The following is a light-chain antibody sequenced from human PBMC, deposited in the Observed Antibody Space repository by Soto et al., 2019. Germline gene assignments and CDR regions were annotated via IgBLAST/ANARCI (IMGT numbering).Light chain of an antibody. J-gene: IGKJ1*01. Sequence: EIVLTQSPGTLSLSPGERATLSCRSSQSVSSSYLAWYQQKPGQAPRLLIYDASSRATGIPDRFSGSGSGTDFTLTISRLEPDDVAVYYCQQYGSSPTFGQGTKVEIK. V-gene: IGKV3-20*01. CDR1: QSVSSSY. CDR2: DAS. CDR3: QQYGSSPT.